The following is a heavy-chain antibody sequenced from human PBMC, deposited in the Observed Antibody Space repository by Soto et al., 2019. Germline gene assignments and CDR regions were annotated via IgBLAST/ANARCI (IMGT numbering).Heavy chain of an antibody. CDR1: GFTFSDYY. D-gene: IGHD3-16*02. Sequence: QVQLVESGGGLVKPGGSLRLSCAASGFTFSDYYMSWIRQAPGKGLEWVSYISSTDSTMYYADSVKGRFTISRDNAKNSLYLQMNSLRAEDTAVYYCARGQYAYVWGSDPPHFNYWGQGTLVTVSS. CDR2: ISSTDSTM. V-gene: IGHV3-11*01. J-gene: IGHJ4*02. CDR3: ARGQYAYVWGSDPPHFNY.